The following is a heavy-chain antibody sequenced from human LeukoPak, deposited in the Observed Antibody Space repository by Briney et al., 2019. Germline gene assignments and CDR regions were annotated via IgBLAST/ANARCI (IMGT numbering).Heavy chain of an antibody. J-gene: IGHJ5*02. Sequence: PSETLSLTCTVSGGSISSSSYYWGWIRQPPGKGLEWIGSIYYSGSTYYNPSLKSRVTISVDTSKNQFSLKLSSVTAADTAVYYCARHSPSGYCSSISCPGWFDPRGQGTLVTVSS. CDR2: IYYSGST. D-gene: IGHD2-2*03. CDR1: GGSISSSSYY. CDR3: ARHSPSGYCSSISCPGWFDP. V-gene: IGHV4-39*01.